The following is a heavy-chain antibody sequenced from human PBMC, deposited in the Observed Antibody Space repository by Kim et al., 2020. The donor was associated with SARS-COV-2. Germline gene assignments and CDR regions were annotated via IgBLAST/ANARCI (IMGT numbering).Heavy chain of an antibody. CDR2: GNT. CDR3: ARRGSSWLYYFDY. Sequence: GNTPHNPSLKRRVTISVDTSKNQFSLKLSSVTAADTAVYYCARRGSSWLYYFDYWGQGTLVTVSS. D-gene: IGHD6-13*01. J-gene: IGHJ4*02. V-gene: IGHV4-34*01.